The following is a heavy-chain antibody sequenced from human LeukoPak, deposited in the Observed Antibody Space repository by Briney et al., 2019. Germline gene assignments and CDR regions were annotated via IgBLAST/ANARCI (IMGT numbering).Heavy chain of an antibody. CDR2: IYYSGST. CDR1: GGSISSYY. CDR3: ARISAYSGTYY. D-gene: IGHD1-26*01. J-gene: IGHJ4*02. Sequence: SETLSLTCTVSGGSISSYYWSWIRQPPGKGLEWIGYIYYSGSTKYNPSLKSRVTISVDTSKNQFSLKLSSVTAADTAVYYCARISAYSGTYYWGQGTLVTVSS. V-gene: IGHV4-59*08.